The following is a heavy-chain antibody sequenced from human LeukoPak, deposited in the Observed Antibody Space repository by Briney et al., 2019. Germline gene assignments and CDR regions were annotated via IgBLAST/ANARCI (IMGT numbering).Heavy chain of an antibody. D-gene: IGHD1-26*01. CDR2: ISSSSSYI. CDR3: ARRLGTTMLDY. V-gene: IGHV3-21*01. J-gene: IGHJ4*02. CDR1: GFTFSSYS. Sequence: GGSLRLSCAASGFTFSSYSMNWVRQAPGKGLEWVSSISSSSSYIYYADSVKGRFTISRDNAKSSLYLQMISLRDENTAVYYCARRLGTTMLDYWGQGTLVTVSS.